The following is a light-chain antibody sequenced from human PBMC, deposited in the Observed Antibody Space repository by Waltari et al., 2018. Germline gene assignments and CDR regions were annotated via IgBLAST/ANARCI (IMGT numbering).Light chain of an antibody. CDR3: SSYTSSNTVI. J-gene: IGLJ2*01. CDR2: DVS. CDR1: SSDVGGYHY. V-gene: IGLV2-14*01. Sequence: QSALTQPASVSGSPGQSITISCTGTSSDVGGYHYVFWYQQYPGKVPKLMIYDVSKWPSGVSNRFSGSKSGNTASLTISGLQAEDEADYYCSSYTSSNTVIFGGGTKLTVL.